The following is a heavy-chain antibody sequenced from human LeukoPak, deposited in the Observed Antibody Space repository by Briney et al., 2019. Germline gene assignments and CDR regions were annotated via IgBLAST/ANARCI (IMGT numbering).Heavy chain of an antibody. J-gene: IGHJ3*02. CDR1: GGSVSSGSYY. V-gene: IGHV4-61*01. CDR3: ARDLAFDI. CDR2: IYYSGST. Sequence: PSETLSLTCTVSGGSVSSGSYYWSWIRQPPGKGLEWIGYIYYSGSTNYNPSLKSRVTISVDTSKNQFSLKLSSVTAADTAVYYCARDLAFDIWGQGTMVTVSS.